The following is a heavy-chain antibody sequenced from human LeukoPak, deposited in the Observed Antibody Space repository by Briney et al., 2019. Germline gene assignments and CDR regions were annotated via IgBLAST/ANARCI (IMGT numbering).Heavy chain of an antibody. J-gene: IGHJ4*02. V-gene: IGHV3-74*01. Sequence: PGGSLRLSCAASGFTFSSHWMHWVRQAPGKELVWVSRIKDDGSHTNYADSVKGRFTISRDNAKNTLSLQMNSLRAEDTAVYYCARGSGIITGIDEWGQGTLVTVSS. CDR1: GFTFSSHW. CDR2: IKDDGSHT. D-gene: IGHD6-25*01. CDR3: ARGSGIITGIDE.